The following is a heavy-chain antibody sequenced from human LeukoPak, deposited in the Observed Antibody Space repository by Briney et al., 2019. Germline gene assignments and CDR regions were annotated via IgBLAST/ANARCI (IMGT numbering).Heavy chain of an antibody. CDR1: GYSFTEYY. Sequence: ASVKVFCKTSGYSFTEYYMHWVRQAPGQGLEWMGWINPNSGGTSSAQKFQGRVTMTRDTSITTVYMEESWLTSDDTAIYYCARADRLHGGPYLIGPWGQGTLVTVSS. CDR2: INPNSGGT. V-gene: IGHV1-2*02. D-gene: IGHD2-21*01. J-gene: IGHJ5*02. CDR3: ARADRLHGGPYLIGP.